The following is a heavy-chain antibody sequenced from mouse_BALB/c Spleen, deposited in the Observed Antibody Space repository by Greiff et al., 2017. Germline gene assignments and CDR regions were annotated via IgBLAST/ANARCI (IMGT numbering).Heavy chain of an antibody. D-gene: IGHD4-1*01. CDR3: ARETRQLTGSFDY. Sequence: EVQGVESGGGLVKPGGSLKLSCAASGFTFSSYAMSWVRQTPEKRLEWVASISSGGSTYYPDSVKGRFTISRDNARNILYLQMSSLRSEDTAMYYCARETRQLTGSFDYGGQGTTLTVSS. J-gene: IGHJ2*01. CDR1: GFTFSSYA. V-gene: IGHV5-6-5*01. CDR2: ISSGGST.